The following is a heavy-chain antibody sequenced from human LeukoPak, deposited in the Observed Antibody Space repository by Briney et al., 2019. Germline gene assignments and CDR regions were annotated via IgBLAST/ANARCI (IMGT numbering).Heavy chain of an antibody. D-gene: IGHD3-22*01. CDR3: AREYYDSSGFDY. Sequence: GGSLRLSCAASGFTFSDHYMNWIRQAPGKGLEWVSYISSSGSTIYYADSVKGRFTISRDNARNSLYLQMNSLRVEDTAVYYCAREYYDSSGFDYWGQGTLVTVSS. V-gene: IGHV3-11*01. CDR1: GFTFSDHY. J-gene: IGHJ4*02. CDR2: ISSSGSTI.